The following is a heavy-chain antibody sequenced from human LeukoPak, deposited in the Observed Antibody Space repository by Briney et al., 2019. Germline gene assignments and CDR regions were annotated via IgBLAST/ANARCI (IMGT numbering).Heavy chain of an antibody. CDR1: GYSFTSYW. CDR3: ARPHSSSWSYDGDY. J-gene: IGHJ4*02. V-gene: IGHV5-51*01. Sequence: GESLKISCKGSGYSFTSYWIGWVRQMPGEGLEWMGIIYPGDSDTRYSPSFQGQVTISADKSISTAYLQWSSLKASDTAIYYCARPHSSSWSYDGDYWGQGTLVTVSS. CDR2: IYPGDSDT. D-gene: IGHD6-13*01.